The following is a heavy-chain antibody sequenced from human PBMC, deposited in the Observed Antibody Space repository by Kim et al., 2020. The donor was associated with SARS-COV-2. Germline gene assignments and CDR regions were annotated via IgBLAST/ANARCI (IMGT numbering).Heavy chain of an antibody. Sequence: GGSLRLSCAASGFTFSSYAMHWVRQAPGKGLEWVAVISYDGSNKYYADSVKGRFTISRDNSKNTLYLQMNSLRAEDTAVYYCARGMKLLWFGELLEYYF. CDR1: GFTFSSYA. D-gene: IGHD3-10*01. CDR3: ARGMKLLWFGELLEYYF. J-gene: IGHJ4*01. CDR2: ISYDGSNK. V-gene: IGHV3-30*04.